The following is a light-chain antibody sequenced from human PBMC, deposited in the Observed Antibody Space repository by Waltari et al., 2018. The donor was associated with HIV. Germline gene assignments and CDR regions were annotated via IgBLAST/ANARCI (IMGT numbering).Light chain of an antibody. V-gene: IGLV1-40*01. CDR1: SSNTGAGYA. CDR3: QSYDNSLSTYV. CDR2: LSS. Sequence: QPVLTQPPSVSGAPGQRVTISCTGTSSNTGAGYAVHSYQHLPGTAPNLFIYLSSNRPSGVPDRVSASKSGTSASLVITGLQAEDEADYFCQSYDNSLSTYVFGSGTTVTVL. J-gene: IGLJ1*01.